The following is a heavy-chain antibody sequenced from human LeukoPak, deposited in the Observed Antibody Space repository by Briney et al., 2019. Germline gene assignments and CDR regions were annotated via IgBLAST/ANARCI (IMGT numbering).Heavy chain of an antibody. D-gene: IGHD3-16*01. CDR3: ARLLIYTPCFDY. Sequence: ASVKVSCKASGGTFSSYAISWVRQAPGQGLEWMGGIIPIFGTANYAQKFQGRVTITADESTSTAYMELSSLRSEDTAVYYCARLLIYTPCFDYWSQGTLVTVSS. V-gene: IGHV1-69*13. J-gene: IGHJ4*02. CDR1: GGTFSSYA. CDR2: IIPIFGTA.